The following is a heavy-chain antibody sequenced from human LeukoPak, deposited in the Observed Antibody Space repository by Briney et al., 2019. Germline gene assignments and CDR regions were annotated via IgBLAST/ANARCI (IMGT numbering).Heavy chain of an antibody. D-gene: IGHD5-24*01. V-gene: IGHV4-59*11. CDR1: GDSITSHY. J-gene: IGHJ6*03. CDR3: AKVEDGAYSYYYYYMDV. Sequence: SETLSLTCTVSGDSITSHYWSWIRQPPGKGLEWIGYISYTGNTNYNPSLKSRVTISVDTSMSQFSLRLSSVTAADTAVYYCAKVEDGAYSYYYYYMDVWGKGTKVTASS. CDR2: ISYTGNT.